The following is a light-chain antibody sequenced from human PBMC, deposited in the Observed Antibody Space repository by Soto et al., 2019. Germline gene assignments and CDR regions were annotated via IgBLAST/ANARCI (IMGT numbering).Light chain of an antibody. Sequence: SVLTQPASVSGSPGQSITISCTVTSSDVGAYNYVSWYQQYPGKAPKLMIYGVTNRPSGVSNRFSGSKTGNTASLTISGLQAEDEADYYCFSHRGGDSHVFGTGTKVTVL. CDR1: SSDVGAYNY. CDR3: FSHRGGDSHV. J-gene: IGLJ1*01. CDR2: GVT. V-gene: IGLV2-14*01.